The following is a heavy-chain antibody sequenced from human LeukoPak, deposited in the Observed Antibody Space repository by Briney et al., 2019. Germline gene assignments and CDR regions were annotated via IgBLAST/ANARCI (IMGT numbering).Heavy chain of an antibody. D-gene: IGHD6-13*01. CDR1: GGSISSSSYY. J-gene: IGHJ4*02. CDR2: IYYSGST. V-gene: IGHV4-39*01. Sequence: SETLSLTCTVSGGSISSSSYYWGWIRQPPGKGLEWIGSIYYSGSTYYNPSLESRVTISVDTSKNQFSLKLSSVTAADTAVYYCARRRSSSWYGYWGQGTLVTVSS. CDR3: ARRRSSSWYGY.